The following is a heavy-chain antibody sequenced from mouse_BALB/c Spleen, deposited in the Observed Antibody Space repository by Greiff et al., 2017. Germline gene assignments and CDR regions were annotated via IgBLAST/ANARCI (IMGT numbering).Heavy chain of an antibody. V-gene: IGHV1-80*01. D-gene: IGHD2-2*01. CDR1: GYAFSSYW. Sequence: VQLQQSGAELVRPGSSVKISCKASGYAFSSYWMNWVKQRPGQGLEWIGQIYPGDGDTNYNGKFKGKATLTADKSSSTAYMQLSSLTSEDSAVYFCARYYYGYDGYAMDYWGQGTSVTVSS. CDR3: ARYYYGYDGYAMDY. J-gene: IGHJ4*01. CDR2: IYPGDGDT.